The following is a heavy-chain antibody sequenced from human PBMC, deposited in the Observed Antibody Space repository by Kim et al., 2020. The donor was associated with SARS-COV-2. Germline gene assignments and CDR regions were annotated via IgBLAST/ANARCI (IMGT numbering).Heavy chain of an antibody. D-gene: IGHD3-16*01. Sequence: GSVKGRFHISRDNSNNTLYLQMNSLRAEDTAVYYCARATPSGGGLYYFDYWGQGPLVTVSS. V-gene: IGHV3-30*07. J-gene: IGHJ4*02. CDR3: ARATPSGGGLYYFDY.